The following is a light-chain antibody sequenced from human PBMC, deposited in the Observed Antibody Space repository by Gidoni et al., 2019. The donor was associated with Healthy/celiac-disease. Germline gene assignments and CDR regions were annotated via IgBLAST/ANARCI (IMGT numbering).Light chain of an antibody. Sequence: QSVLTQPPSVSAAPGQKVTISCSGSSSNIGNNYVSWYQQLPGTAPKLLIYENNKRPSGIPDRFSGSKSGTSATLGITGLQTGDEADYYCGTWDSSLSAGVFGTGTKVXV. V-gene: IGLV1-51*02. CDR3: GTWDSSLSAGV. J-gene: IGLJ1*01. CDR1: SSNIGNNY. CDR2: ENN.